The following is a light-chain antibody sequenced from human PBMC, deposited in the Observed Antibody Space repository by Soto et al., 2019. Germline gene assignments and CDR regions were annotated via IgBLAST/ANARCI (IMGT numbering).Light chain of an antibody. J-gene: IGKJ4*01. Sequence: DIQMTQSPSSLSASVGDRVTVTCRASQSVSTYLNWYQHKLGKAPKLLIYDASTLQRGVPSRFSGSRSATEFTLTVDSLQPEDFATYYCQQSYRNPISFGGGTKVE. CDR1: QSVSTY. V-gene: IGKV1-39*01. CDR2: DAS. CDR3: QQSYRNPIS.